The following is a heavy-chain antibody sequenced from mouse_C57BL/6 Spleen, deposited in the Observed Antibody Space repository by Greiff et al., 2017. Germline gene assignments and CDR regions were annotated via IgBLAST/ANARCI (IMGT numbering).Heavy chain of an antibody. Sequence: VQLQQSGAELVRPGASVKLSCTASGFNIKDYYMHWVKQRPEQGLEWIGRIDPEDGDTEYAPKFQGKATMTADTSSNTAYLQLSSLTSEDTAVYYCTDCGSSSWYFDVWGTGTTVTVSS. CDR3: TDCGSSSWYFDV. J-gene: IGHJ1*03. D-gene: IGHD1-1*01. V-gene: IGHV14-1*01. CDR1: GFNIKDYY. CDR2: IDPEDGDT.